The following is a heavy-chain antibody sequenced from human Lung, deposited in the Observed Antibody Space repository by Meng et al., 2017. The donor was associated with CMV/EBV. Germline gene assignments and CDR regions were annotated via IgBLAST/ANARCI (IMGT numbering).Heavy chain of an antibody. Sequence: AXVXVSCKGSDYNFASYCITWVRQAPGQGLEWMGWINTYNGNTKYAQKFQDRVTMTTDRSTRTAYMELRSLRSDDTAVYYCARCSTIFQLEYWGQGTLVTVSS. D-gene: IGHD3-9*01. CDR1: DYNFASYC. CDR3: ARCSTIFQLEY. CDR2: INTYNGNT. J-gene: IGHJ4*02. V-gene: IGHV1-18*01.